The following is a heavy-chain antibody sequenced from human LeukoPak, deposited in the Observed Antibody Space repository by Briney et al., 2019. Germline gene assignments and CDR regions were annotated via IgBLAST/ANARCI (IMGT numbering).Heavy chain of an antibody. J-gene: IGHJ4*02. Sequence: SETLSLTCTVSGYSISSGYYWGWIRQPPGKGLEWIGSIYPSGSTYYYPSLKSRVTISLDTSKNQFSLKLSSVTAADTAVYYCARKWELYYFDYWGQGTLVTVSS. CDR3: ARKWELYYFDY. V-gene: IGHV4-38-2*02. CDR1: GYSISSGYY. CDR2: IYPSGST. D-gene: IGHD1-26*01.